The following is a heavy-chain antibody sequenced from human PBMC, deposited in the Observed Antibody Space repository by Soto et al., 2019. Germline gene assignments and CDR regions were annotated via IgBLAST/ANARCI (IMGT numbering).Heavy chain of an antibody. Sequence: QVQLVQSGAEVKKPGASVKVSCKASGYTFTSYAMHWVRQAPGQRLEWMGWINAGNGNTKYSQKFQGRVTITRDTSASPAYMEVSSLRSEDTAVYYCARGDYYDIHDYWAQGTLVTFSS. CDR3: ARGDYYDIHDY. D-gene: IGHD3-22*01. J-gene: IGHJ4*02. V-gene: IGHV1-3*01. CDR1: GYTFTSYA. CDR2: INAGNGNT.